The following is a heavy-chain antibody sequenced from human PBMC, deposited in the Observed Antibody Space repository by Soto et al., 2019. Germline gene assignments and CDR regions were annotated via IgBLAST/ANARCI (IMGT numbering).Heavy chain of an antibody. CDR3: AGIVVPGNIPTFDY. J-gene: IGHJ4*02. CDR1: GFSLSDDTMG. CDR2: IISNYGK. V-gene: IGHV2-26*01. D-gene: IGHD1-1*01. Sequence: QVTLKESGPVLVKPTQTLTLTCSVSGFSLSDDTMGVSWVRQSPGKAPEWLVHIISNYGKSCRKSLQSRITVYDDTSKSQVVHMMLSMDPEDAGTYYCAGIVVPGNIPTFDYWGQGTLVTVSS.